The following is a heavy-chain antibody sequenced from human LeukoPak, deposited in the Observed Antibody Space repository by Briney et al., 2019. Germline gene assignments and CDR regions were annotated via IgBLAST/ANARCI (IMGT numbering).Heavy chain of an antibody. Sequence: QPGRSLRLSCAASGFTFNNYGMPWVRQAPGKGLEWVAVLSYDGSNKYYADSVKGRFTISRDNSKNTLYLQMNSLRAEDTAVYYCAKDFLTGYRRTNYGMDVWGQGTTVTVSS. J-gene: IGHJ6*02. D-gene: IGHD3-9*01. CDR1: GFTFNNYG. CDR3: AKDFLTGYRRTNYGMDV. V-gene: IGHV3-30*18. CDR2: LSYDGSNK.